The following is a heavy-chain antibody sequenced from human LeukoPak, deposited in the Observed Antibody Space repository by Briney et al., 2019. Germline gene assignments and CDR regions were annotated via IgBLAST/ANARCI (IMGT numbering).Heavy chain of an antibody. V-gene: IGHV4-34*01. J-gene: IGHJ5*02. Sequence: SETLSLTCAVYGGSFSGYYWSWIRQPPGKGPEWIGEINHSGSTDYNPSLKSRVTISVDTSKNQFSLKLSSVTAADTAVYYCARSGVTTKGDYDFWSGYSGSWFDPWGQGTLVTVSS. CDR3: ARSGVTTKGDYDFWSGYSGSWFDP. CDR2: INHSGST. CDR1: GGSFSGYY. D-gene: IGHD3-3*01.